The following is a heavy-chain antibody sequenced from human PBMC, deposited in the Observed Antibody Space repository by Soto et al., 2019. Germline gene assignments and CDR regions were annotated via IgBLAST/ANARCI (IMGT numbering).Heavy chain of an antibody. CDR1: GVYISSDAYY. CDR2: ISHRGSA. D-gene: IGHD3-16*02. J-gene: IGHJ4*02. V-gene: IGHV4-31*11. CDR3: ARYRFTATWSKFDY. Sequence: QVQLQQSGPGLVKASQTLSLTCAVSGVYISSDAYYWSWIRRRLGKGLEWVGSISHRGSAYYNPSFGSRVTILVDTSENQFSLQLTSVTAADTGLYYCARYRFTATWSKFDYWGQGTLVTVSS.